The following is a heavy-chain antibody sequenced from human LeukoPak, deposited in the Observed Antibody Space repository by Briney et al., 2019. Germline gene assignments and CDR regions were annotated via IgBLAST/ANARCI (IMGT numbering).Heavy chain of an antibody. Sequence: GGSLRLSCAASGFTFSSYNMNWVRQAPGKGLEWISYISSSSNTIYYADSVKGRFTISRDNAKNSLFLQMNSLRDEDTALCYCAKDKSSGWYGVVDYWGQGTLVTVSS. CDR1: GFTFSSYN. D-gene: IGHD6-19*01. CDR2: ISSSSNTI. J-gene: IGHJ4*02. CDR3: AKDKSSGWYGVVDY. V-gene: IGHV3-48*02.